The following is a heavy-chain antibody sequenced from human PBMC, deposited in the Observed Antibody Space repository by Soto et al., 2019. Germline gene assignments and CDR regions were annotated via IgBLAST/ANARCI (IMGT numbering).Heavy chain of an antibody. V-gene: IGHV3-15*01. J-gene: IGHJ4*02. CDR2: IKSKTDGGTT. CDR3: ATKRTGITTFGPGD. Sequence: GGSLRLSCAASGFTFSNAWMSWVRQAPGKGLEWVGRIKSKTDGGTTDYAAAVEGRFTISREDSKNTVYLQMDSLKTEDTAVYYCATKRTGITTFGPGDWGQGTLVTVTS. D-gene: IGHD1-20*01. CDR1: GFTFSNAW.